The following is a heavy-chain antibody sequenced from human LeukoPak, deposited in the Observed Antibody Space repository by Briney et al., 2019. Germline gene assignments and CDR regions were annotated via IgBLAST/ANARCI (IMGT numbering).Heavy chain of an antibody. CDR2: IYYSGST. V-gene: IGHV4-59*01. J-gene: IGHJ4*02. D-gene: IGHD6-6*01. Sequence: SETLSLTCTVSGFSISSYYWSWIRQPPGKGLEWIGYIYYSGSTNYNPSLKSRVTISVDTSKNQFSLKLSSVTAADTAVYYCARVRRQLGLWLDYWGQGTLVTVSS. CDR3: ARVRRQLGLWLDY. CDR1: GFSISSYY.